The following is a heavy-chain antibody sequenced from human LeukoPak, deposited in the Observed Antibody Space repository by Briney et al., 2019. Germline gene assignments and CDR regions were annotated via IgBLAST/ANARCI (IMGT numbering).Heavy chain of an antibody. J-gene: IGHJ4*02. Sequence: ASVKVSFTASGGTFTIYAISWVRQAPGQGLEWMGGIIPIFGTANYAQKFEGRVTITTDESTSTAYMELSSLRSEDTAVYYCATLTPGSGYFDSSGYSYFDYWGQGTLVTVSS. CDR1: GGTFTIYA. CDR3: ATLTPGSGYFDSSGYSYFDY. D-gene: IGHD3-22*01. CDR2: IIPIFGTA. V-gene: IGHV1-69*05.